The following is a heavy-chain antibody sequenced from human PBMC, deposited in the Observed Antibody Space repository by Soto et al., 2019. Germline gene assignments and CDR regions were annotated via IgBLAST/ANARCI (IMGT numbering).Heavy chain of an antibody. CDR3: TTLDGAGPVDF. CDR2: ISGSGGST. CDR1: GFTFSSYG. J-gene: IGHJ4*02. V-gene: IGHV3-23*01. D-gene: IGHD4-17*01. Sequence: GGSLRLSCAASGFTFSSYGMSWVRQAPGKGLEWVSAISGSGGSTYYADSVKGRFTISRDNSKNTLYLQMNGLRAEDTAVYYCTTLDGAGPVDFWGQGTLVTVSS.